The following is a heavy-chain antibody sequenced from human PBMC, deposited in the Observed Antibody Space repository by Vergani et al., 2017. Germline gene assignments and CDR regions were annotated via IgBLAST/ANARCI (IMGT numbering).Heavy chain of an antibody. CDR1: GFTFSSYG. Sequence: QVQLVESGGGVVQPGRSLRLSCAASGFTFSSYGMHWVRQAPGKGLEWVAVIWYDGSNEYYADSVKGRFTISRHNANNSLYLRMNSLRAEDTAVYYGARGFFGVVTLYYFDYGGQGTLVTVSS. V-gene: IGHV3-33*01. J-gene: IGHJ4*02. CDR3: ARGFFGVVTLYYFDY. D-gene: IGHD3-3*01. CDR2: IWYDGSNE.